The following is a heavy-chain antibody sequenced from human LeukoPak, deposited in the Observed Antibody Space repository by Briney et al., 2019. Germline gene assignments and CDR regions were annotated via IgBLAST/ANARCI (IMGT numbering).Heavy chain of an antibody. Sequence: PGGSLRLSCAASGFTFSSCAMSWVRQAPGKGLEWVSTISGSGGGTYYADSVKGRFTISRDNSKNTLYLQMNSLRAEDTAVYYCAKRLGREIYTPFDYWGQGTLVTVSS. D-gene: IGHD3-16*01. CDR3: AKRLGREIYTPFDY. J-gene: IGHJ4*02. CDR2: ISGSGGGT. V-gene: IGHV3-23*01. CDR1: GFTFSSCA.